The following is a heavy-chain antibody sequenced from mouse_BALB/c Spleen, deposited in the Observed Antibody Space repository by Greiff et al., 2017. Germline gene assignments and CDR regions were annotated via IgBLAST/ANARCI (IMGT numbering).Heavy chain of an antibody. CDR1: GYTFTDYA. V-gene: IGHV1S137*01. CDR3: ARPLLPLYAMDY. J-gene: IGHJ4*01. Sequence: QVQLKESGAELVRPGVSVKISCKGSGYTFTDYAMHWVKQSHAKSLEWIGVISTYYGDASYNQKFKGKATMTVDKSSSTAYMELARLTSEDSAIYYCARPLLPLYAMDYWGQGTSVTVSS. CDR2: ISTYYGDA. D-gene: IGHD2-1*01.